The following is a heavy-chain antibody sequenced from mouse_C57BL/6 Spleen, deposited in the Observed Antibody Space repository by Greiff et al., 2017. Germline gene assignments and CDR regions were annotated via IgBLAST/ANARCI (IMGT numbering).Heavy chain of an antibody. V-gene: IGHV1-19*01. CDR1: GYTFTDYY. D-gene: IGHD1-2*01. J-gene: IGHJ2*01. CDR2: INPYNGGT. Sequence: VQLQQSGPVLVKPGASVKMSCKASGYTFTDYYMTWVKQSHGKSLEWIGVINPYNGGTSYNQKFKGKATLTVDKSSSTAYMELNSLTSEDTAVYYSARDYGLSYRGHGTTLTVAS. CDR3: ARDYGLSY.